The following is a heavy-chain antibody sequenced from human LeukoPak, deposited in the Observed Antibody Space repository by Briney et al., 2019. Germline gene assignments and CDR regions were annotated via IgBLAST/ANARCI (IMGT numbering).Heavy chain of an antibody. D-gene: IGHD6-19*01. J-gene: IGHJ4*02. CDR2: ISSSSSYI. CDR3: ARGTYSSGWTIDY. Sequence: GGSLRLSCAASGFTFSSYSMNWVRQAPGKGLEWVSSISSSSSYIYYADSVKGRFTISRDNAKNSLYLQMNSLRAEDTAVYYCARGTYSSGWTIDYGGQGTLVTVSS. CDR1: GFTFSSYS. V-gene: IGHV3-21*01.